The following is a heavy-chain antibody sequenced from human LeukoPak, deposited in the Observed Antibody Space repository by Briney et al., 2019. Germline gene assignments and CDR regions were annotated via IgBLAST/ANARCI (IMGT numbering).Heavy chain of an antibody. V-gene: IGHV1-69*05. CDR3: ARDVHGDYGSCCFDP. J-gene: IGHJ5*02. CDR1: GGTFTNSA. CDR2: IMPLFGTA. D-gene: IGHD4-17*01. Sequence: SVKVSCKTSGGTFTNSAISWVRQAPGQGLERLGGIMPLFGTAGYAQKFQVRVTITKDESTRTVYLELTTLTSDDPAVYYGARDVHGDYGSCCFDPWRQGTLVSVSS.